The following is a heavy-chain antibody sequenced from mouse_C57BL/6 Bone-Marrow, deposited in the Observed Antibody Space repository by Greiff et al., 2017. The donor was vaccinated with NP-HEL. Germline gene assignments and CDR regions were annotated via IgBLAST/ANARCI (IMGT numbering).Heavy chain of an antibody. D-gene: IGHD1-1*01. CDR3: ARYPYYYAMDY. Sequence: VQLQQSGAELARPGASVKLSCKASGYTFTSYGISWVKQRTGQGLEWIGEIYPRSGNTYYNEKFKGKATLTADKSSSTAYMELRSLTSEDSAVYFCARYPYYYAMDYWGQGTSVTVSS. J-gene: IGHJ4*01. CDR2: IYPRSGNT. CDR1: GYTFTSYG. V-gene: IGHV1-81*01.